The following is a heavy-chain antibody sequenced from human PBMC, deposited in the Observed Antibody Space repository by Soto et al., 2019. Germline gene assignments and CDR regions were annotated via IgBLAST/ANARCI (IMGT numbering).Heavy chain of an antibody. CDR2: IYYSGST. J-gene: IGHJ6*02. Sequence: SETLSLTCTVSGGSISGGGYYWSWIRQHPGKGLEWIGYIYYSGSTYYNPSLKSRVTISVDTSKNQFSLKLSSVTAADTAVYYCARVTLSAXSGRLLRWGHYYYGMDVWGQGTTVTVSS. V-gene: IGHV4-31*03. D-gene: IGHD3-16*01. CDR1: GGSISGGGYY. CDR3: ARVTLSAXSGRLLRWGHYYYGMDV.